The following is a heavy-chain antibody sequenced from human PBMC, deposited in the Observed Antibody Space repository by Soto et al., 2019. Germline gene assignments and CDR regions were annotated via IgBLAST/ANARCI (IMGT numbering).Heavy chain of an antibody. J-gene: IGHJ6*02. D-gene: IGHD2-15*01. CDR1: GFTFSSYA. CDR2: ISGSGGST. V-gene: IGHV3-23*01. CDR3: AKGRSTNYRSGGSCSYYYGMDV. Sequence: GGSLRLSCAASGFTFSSYAMSWVRQAPGKGLEWVSAISGSGGSTYYADSVKGRFTISRDNSKNTLYLQMNSLRAEDTAVYYCAKGRSTNYRSGGSCSYYYGMDVWGQGTTVTVSS.